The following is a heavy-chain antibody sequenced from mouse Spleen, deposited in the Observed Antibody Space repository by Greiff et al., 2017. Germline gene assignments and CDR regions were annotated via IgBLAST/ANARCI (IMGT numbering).Heavy chain of an antibody. J-gene: IGHJ4*01. V-gene: IGHV1-39*01. CDR2: INPNYGTT. CDR1: GYSFTDYN. Sequence: EVKLQESGPELVKPGASVKISCKASGYSFTDYNMNWVKQSNGKSLEWIGVINPNYGTTSYNQKFKGKATLTVDQSSSTAYMQLNSLTSEDSAVYYSARNPGLLLLQYEDYYSMDYWGQGTSVTVSS. D-gene: IGHD1-1*01. CDR3: ARNPGLLLLQYEDYYSMDY.